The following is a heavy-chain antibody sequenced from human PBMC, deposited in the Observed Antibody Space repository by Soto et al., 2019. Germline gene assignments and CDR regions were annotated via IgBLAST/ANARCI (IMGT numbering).Heavy chain of an antibody. CDR3: ARGGRGWFGDYDV. Sequence: PGGSLRLSCAASGFTFSSYWMSWVRQAPGKGLEWVANIKQDGSEKYYVDSVKGRFTISRDNAKNSLYLQMNSLRDEDTAVYYCARGGRGWFGDYDVWCQGNTVTVSS. CDR2: IKQDGSEK. D-gene: IGHD3-10*01. CDR1: GFTFSSYW. V-gene: IGHV3-7*01. J-gene: IGHJ6*02.